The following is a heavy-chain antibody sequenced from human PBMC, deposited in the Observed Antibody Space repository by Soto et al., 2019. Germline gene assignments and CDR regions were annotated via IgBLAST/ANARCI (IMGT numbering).Heavy chain of an antibody. J-gene: IGHJ1*01. CDR3: ARESQLVHGTGNEYFQH. CDR1: GYTFTGYY. D-gene: IGHD6-6*01. Sequence: ASVKVSCKASGYTFTGYYMHWVRQAPGQGLEWMGWINPNSGGTNYAQKFQGWVTMTRDTSISTAYMELSRLRSDDTAVYYCARESQLVHGTGNEYFQHWGQGTLVTVSS. V-gene: IGHV1-2*04. CDR2: INPNSGGT.